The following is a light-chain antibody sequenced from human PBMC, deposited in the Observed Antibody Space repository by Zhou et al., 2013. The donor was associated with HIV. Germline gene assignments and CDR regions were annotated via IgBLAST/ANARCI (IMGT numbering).Light chain of an antibody. V-gene: IGKV3-20*01. CDR2: GAF. CDR1: QSVSSSY. Sequence: EIVMTQSPATLSVSPGERATLSCRASQSVSSSYLAWYQQKPGQAPRLLIHGAFSRATGIPDRFSGSGSGTDLTLTISRLEPEDFAVYYCQQYGSSPPNTFGQGTRLEIK. CDR3: QQYGSSPPNT. J-gene: IGKJ2*01.